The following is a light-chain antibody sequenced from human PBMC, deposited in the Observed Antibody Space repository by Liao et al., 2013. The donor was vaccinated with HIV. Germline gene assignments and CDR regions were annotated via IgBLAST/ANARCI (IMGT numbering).Light chain of an antibody. Sequence: SYVLTQPPSVSVAPGKTARITCGGNNIGSKSVHWHQQKPGQAPVVVIYYDSDRPSGIPERFSGSNSGNTATLTISGTQAMDEADYYCQAWGSSTAYVFGTGTKVTVL. V-gene: IGLV3-21*01. CDR1: NIGSKS. CDR3: QAWGSSTAYV. CDR2: YDS. J-gene: IGLJ1*01.